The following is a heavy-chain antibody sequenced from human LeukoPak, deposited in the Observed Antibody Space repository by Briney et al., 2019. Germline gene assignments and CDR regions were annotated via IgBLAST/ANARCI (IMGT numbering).Heavy chain of an antibody. Sequence: MSSETLSLTCTVSGGSISSSSYYWGWIRQPPGKGLEWIGSIYYSGSTYYNPSLKSRVTISVDTSKNQFPLKLSSVTAADTAVYYCAREGDYYDSSGYRVYYFDYWGQGTLVTVSS. J-gene: IGHJ4*02. D-gene: IGHD3-22*01. CDR3: AREGDYYDSSGYRVYYFDY. V-gene: IGHV4-39*01. CDR2: IYYSGST. CDR1: GGSISSSSYY.